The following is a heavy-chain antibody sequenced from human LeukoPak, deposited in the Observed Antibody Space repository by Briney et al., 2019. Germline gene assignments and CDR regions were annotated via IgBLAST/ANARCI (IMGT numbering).Heavy chain of an antibody. CDR3: ARGLGSTGRYYFDY. V-gene: IGHV3-23*01. CDR2: ISGSGGGT. J-gene: IGHJ4*02. CDR1: DFTFRTYA. Sequence: GGSLRLSCAASDFTFRTYAMSWVRQAPGKGLAWVSGISGSGGGTYYADSVKGRFTISRDNSKNTLYLQMNTLRAEDTAVYYCARGLGSTGRYYFDYWGQGTLVTVSS. D-gene: IGHD1-14*01.